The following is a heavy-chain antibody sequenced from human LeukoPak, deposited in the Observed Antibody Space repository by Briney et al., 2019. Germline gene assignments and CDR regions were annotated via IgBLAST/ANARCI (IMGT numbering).Heavy chain of an antibody. CDR2: IYTSGST. CDR3: ARDAFTMVRGVIFDYMDV. Sequence: SETQSLTCTVSGGSISSYYWSWIRQPAGKGLGWIGRIYTSGSTNYNPSLKSRVTMSVDTSKNQFSLKLSSVTAADTAVYYCARDAFTMVRGVIFDYMDVWGKGTTVTVSS. D-gene: IGHD3-10*01. CDR1: GGSISSYY. V-gene: IGHV4-4*07. J-gene: IGHJ6*03.